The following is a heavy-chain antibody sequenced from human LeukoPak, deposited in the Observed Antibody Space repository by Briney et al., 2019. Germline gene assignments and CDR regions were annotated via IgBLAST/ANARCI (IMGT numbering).Heavy chain of an antibody. Sequence: ASVKVSCKASGYTFTSYGISWVRQAPGQGLEWMGWISAYNGNTNYAQKLQGRVTMTPDTSTSTAYMELRSLRSDDTAVYYCARGGVEDYDILTGYLPNWFDPWGQGTLVTVSS. V-gene: IGHV1-18*01. D-gene: IGHD3-9*01. CDR3: ARGGVEDYDILTGYLPNWFDP. CDR1: GYTFTSYG. CDR2: ISAYNGNT. J-gene: IGHJ5*02.